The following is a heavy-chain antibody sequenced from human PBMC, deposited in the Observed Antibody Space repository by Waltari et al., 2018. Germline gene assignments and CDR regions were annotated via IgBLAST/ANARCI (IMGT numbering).Heavy chain of an antibody. V-gene: IGHV3-30*18. J-gene: IGHJ5*02. CDR2: ISFDGLDK. CDR1: GFIFSNFG. CDR3: AKANRHSGQDNWFDP. D-gene: IGHD2-15*01. Sequence: QGQLVESGGGVVQPGGSLRLTCTASGFIFSNFGMHWVRQAPGKGLEWVAVISFDGLDKRYADSVKGRFTISRDNSKNTLFLELNSLTTDDTGVYFCAKANRHSGQDNWFDPWGHGAPVTVSS.